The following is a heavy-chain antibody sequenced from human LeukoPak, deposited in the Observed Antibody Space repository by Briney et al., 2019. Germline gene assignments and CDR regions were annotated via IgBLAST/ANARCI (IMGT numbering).Heavy chain of an antibody. CDR2: INHSGST. Sequence: SETLSLTCAVYGGSFSGYYWSWIRQPPGKGLEWIGEINHSGSTNYNPSLKSRVTISVDTSKNQFSLKLGSVTAADTAVYYCARGAGSFEYWGQGTLVTVSS. J-gene: IGHJ4*02. D-gene: IGHD6-13*01. CDR1: GGSFSGYY. V-gene: IGHV4-34*01. CDR3: ARGAGSFEY.